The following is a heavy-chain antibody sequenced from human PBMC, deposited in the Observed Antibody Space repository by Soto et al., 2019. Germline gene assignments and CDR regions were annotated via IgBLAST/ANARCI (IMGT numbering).Heavy chain of an antibody. CDR3: ARGGPPLRYFDWLLYEDYYYGMDV. CDR1: GGSFSGYY. Sequence: SETLSLTCAVYGGSFSGYYWSWIRQPPGKVLEWIGEINHSGSTNYNPSLKSRVTISVDTSKNQFSLKLSSVTAADTAVYYCARGGPPLRYFDWLLYEDYYYGMDVWGQGTTVTVSS. D-gene: IGHD3-9*01. J-gene: IGHJ6*02. V-gene: IGHV4-34*01. CDR2: INHSGST.